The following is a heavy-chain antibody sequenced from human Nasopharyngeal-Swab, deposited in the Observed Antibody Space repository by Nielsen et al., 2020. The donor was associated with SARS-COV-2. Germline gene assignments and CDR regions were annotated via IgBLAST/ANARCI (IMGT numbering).Heavy chain of an antibody. CDR1: GGSFSDYN. Sequence: SETLSLTCAVFGGSFSDYNWNWIRQPSGKGLEWIGEINHSGSTNYNPSLKSRVTISVDTSKNQFSLRLTSVTAADTAVYYCARGVSGIVPAPILGLGPWYYYYYMDVWDKGTAVTVSS. CDR2: INHSGST. CDR3: ARGVSGIVPAPILGLGPWYYYYYMDV. D-gene: IGHD2-2*01. J-gene: IGHJ6*03. V-gene: IGHV4-34*01.